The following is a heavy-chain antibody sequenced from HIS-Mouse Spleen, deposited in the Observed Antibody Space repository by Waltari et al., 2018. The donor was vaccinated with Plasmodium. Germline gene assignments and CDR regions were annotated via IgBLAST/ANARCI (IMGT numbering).Heavy chain of an antibody. V-gene: IGHV3-33*06. J-gene: IGHJ3*02. D-gene: IGHD2-8*01. CDR3: AKVAQGTRDAFDI. Sequence: QVQLVESGGGVVQPGRSLVLSCAASGFTFRTYGMHGVRQAPGKGLEWVAVIWYDGSNKYYADSVKGRFTISRENSKNTLYLQMNSLRAEDTAVYYCAKVAQGTRDAFDIWGQGTMVTVSS. CDR1: GFTFRTYG. CDR2: IWYDGSNK.